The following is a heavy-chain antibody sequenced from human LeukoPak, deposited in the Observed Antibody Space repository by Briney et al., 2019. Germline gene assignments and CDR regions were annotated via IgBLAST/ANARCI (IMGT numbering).Heavy chain of an antibody. Sequence: GASVKVSCKGSAYTFISYGISWVRQAPGQGLEWMGWISAYNGDTNYAQRLQGRVTMTTDTSTSTAYMELRSLTSDDTAVYYCARGGGGWYVDYWGQGTLVTVSS. CDR3: ARGGGGWYVDY. V-gene: IGHV1-18*04. CDR1: AYTFISYG. J-gene: IGHJ4*02. D-gene: IGHD6-19*01. CDR2: ISAYNGDT.